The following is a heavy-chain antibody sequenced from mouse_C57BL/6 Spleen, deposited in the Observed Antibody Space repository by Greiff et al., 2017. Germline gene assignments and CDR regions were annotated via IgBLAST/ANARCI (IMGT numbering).Heavy chain of an antibody. CDR3: ARCPIYYYGSSYVPFDY. D-gene: IGHD1-1*01. CDR1: GYSFTSYY. J-gene: IGHJ2*01. CDR2: IYPGSGNT. V-gene: IGHV1-66*01. Sequence: QVQLQQSGPELVQPGASVKISCKASGYSFTSYYIHWVKQRPGQGLEWIGWIYPGSGNTKYKEKLKGKATLTAVTSSSTAYMQLSSLTYEDSAVYYCARCPIYYYGSSYVPFDYWGQGTTLTVSS.